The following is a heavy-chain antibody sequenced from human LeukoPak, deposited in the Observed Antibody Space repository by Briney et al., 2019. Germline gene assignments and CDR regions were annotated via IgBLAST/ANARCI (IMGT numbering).Heavy chain of an antibody. CDR1: GGTFSSYA. V-gene: IGHV1-69*04. CDR2: IIPILGIA. J-gene: IGHJ3*02. D-gene: IGHD3-22*01. Sequence: SLKVSCKASGGTFSSYAISWVRQAPGQGLEWMGRIIPILGIANYAQKFQGRVTITADKSTSTAYMELSSLRSEDTAVYYCARRYYDSSGYSDDAFNIWGQGTMVTVSS. CDR3: ARRYYDSSGYSDDAFNI.